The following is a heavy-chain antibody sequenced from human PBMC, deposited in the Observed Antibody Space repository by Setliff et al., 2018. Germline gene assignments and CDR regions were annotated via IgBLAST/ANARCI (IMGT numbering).Heavy chain of an antibody. J-gene: IGHJ6*03. D-gene: IGHD2-2*01. CDR1: GYTFTSYG. Sequence: ASVKVSCKASGYTFTSYGISWVRQAPGQGLEWMGMINPSGGNTNYAQKFQGRVTMTSDTSTSTVYMELSSLRSEDTALYYCARDLSPCSTTGCYGTLYYYYYMDVWGKGTTVTVSS. V-gene: IGHV1-46*03. CDR3: ARDLSPCSTTGCYGTLYYYYYMDV. CDR2: INPSGGNT.